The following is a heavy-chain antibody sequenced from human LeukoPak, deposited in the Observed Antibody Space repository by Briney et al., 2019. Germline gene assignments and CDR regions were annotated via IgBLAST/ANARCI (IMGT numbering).Heavy chain of an antibody. J-gene: IGHJ4*02. V-gene: IGHV3-74*01. Sequence: GGSLRLSCAASGFTFSSYWMHWVRQAPGKGLVWVSRINSDGSSTNYADSVKGRFTISRDNAKNTLYLQMNSLIAEDTAVYYCARDLYSYGYFDYWGQGTLVTVSS. D-gene: IGHD5-18*01. CDR3: ARDLYSYGYFDY. CDR1: GFTFSSYW. CDR2: INSDGSST.